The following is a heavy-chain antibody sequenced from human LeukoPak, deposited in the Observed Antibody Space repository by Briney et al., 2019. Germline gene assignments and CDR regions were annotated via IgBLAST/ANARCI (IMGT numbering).Heavy chain of an antibody. CDR3: ARGLPLGIGYYYYGMDV. J-gene: IGHJ6*02. V-gene: IGHV1-2*04. D-gene: IGHD7-27*01. CDR1: GYTFTGYY. Sequence: ASVKVSCKASGYTFTGYYMHWVRQAPGQGLEWMGWINPNSGGTNYAQKFQGWVTMTRDTSISTAYMELSRLRSDDTAVYYCARGLPLGIGYYYYGMDVWGQGTTVTVSS. CDR2: INPNSGGT.